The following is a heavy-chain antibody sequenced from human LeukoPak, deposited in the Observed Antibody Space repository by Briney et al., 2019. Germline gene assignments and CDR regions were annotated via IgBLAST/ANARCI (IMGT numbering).Heavy chain of an antibody. V-gene: IGHV1-46*01. CDR1: GYTFTSYY. J-gene: IGHJ4*02. CDR3: ARSIGIAVADDYFDY. CDR2: INPSGGST. Sequence: GASVKVSCKASGYTFTSYYMHWVRQAPGQGLEWMGIINPSGGSTSYAQKFQGRVTMTRDTSTSTVYMELSSLRSEDTAVYYCARSIGIAVADDYFDYWGQGTLVTVSS. D-gene: IGHD6-19*01.